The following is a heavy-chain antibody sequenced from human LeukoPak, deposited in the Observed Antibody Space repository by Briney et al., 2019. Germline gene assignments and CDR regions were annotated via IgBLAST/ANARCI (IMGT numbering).Heavy chain of an antibody. CDR3: ARDQPYYDFWSGYYAAPLDY. V-gene: IGHV1-69*13. J-gene: IGHJ4*02. CDR1: GGTFTSYA. CDR2: IIPIFGTA. Sequence: SVKVSCKASGGTFTSYAISWVRQAPGQGLEWMGGIIPIFGTANYAQKFQGRVTITADESTSTAYMELSSLRSEDTAVYYCARDQPYYDFWSGYYAAPLDYWGQGTLVTVSS. D-gene: IGHD3-3*01.